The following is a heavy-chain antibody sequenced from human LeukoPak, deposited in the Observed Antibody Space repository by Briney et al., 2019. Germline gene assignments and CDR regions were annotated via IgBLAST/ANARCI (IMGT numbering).Heavy chain of an antibody. CDR2: IKQDGSEK. CDR3: ARVSSDWYAGFDY. J-gene: IGHJ4*02. D-gene: IGHD6-19*01. V-gene: IGHV3-7*01. CDR1: GFTFSSYW. Sequence: GGSLRLSCAASGFTFSSYWMSWVRQAPGKGLEWVANIKQDGSEKYYVDSVKGRFTISRDNAKNSLYLQMNSLRAEDTAVYYCARVSSDWYAGFDYWGQGTLVTVSS.